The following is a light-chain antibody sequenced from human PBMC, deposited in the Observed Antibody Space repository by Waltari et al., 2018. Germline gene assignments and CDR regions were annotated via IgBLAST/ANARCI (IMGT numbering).Light chain of an antibody. Sequence: DIQMTQSPSTLSPSVGDTVTITCRASQSISDYLAWYQQKPGKPPKLLIYDASTLKNGVPSRFSGSVSGTEFTLTISSLQPDDFATYYCQHYSGFSSRTFGQGTKVDIK. J-gene: IGKJ1*01. CDR3: QHYSGFSSRT. V-gene: IGKV1-5*01. CDR2: DAS. CDR1: QSISDY.